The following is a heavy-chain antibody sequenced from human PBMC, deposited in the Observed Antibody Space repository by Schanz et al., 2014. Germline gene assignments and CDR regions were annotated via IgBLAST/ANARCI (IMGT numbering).Heavy chain of an antibody. CDR2: MNQDGSVK. CDR1: RFTFSDYW. V-gene: IGHV3-7*01. J-gene: IGHJ4*02. D-gene: IGHD6-13*01. CDR3: VKIGYTHWSLDD. Sequence: EVQLVESGGGLVQPGGSLRLSCAASRFTFSDYWMSWVRQAPGKGLEWVANMNQDGSVKNYVDSVKGRFTISRDDAKNSHYLQMNSLRVEDTAVFYCVKIGYTHWSLDDWGQGILVTVSS.